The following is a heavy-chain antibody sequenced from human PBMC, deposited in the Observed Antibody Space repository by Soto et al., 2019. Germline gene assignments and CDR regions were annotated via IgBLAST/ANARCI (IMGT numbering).Heavy chain of an antibody. Sequence: QVQLQESGPGLVKPSETLSLTCTVSGGSISSYYWSWIRQPPGKGLEWIGYIYYSGSTNYNPSLKSRVTISVYTSKNQFSLKMSSVTAADTAVYYCARDQGYNWNPSGWFDPWGQGTLVTVSS. J-gene: IGHJ5*02. CDR1: GGSISSYY. D-gene: IGHD1-20*01. CDR3: ARDQGYNWNPSGWFDP. CDR2: IYYSGST. V-gene: IGHV4-59*01.